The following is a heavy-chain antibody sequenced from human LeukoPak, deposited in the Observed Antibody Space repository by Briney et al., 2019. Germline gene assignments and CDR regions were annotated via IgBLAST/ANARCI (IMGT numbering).Heavy chain of an antibody. CDR3: VATVAYCGGDCYPPGNYAFDI. Sequence: SETLSLTCIVSGGSISSYYWSWIRQPPGKGLEWIGYIYYSGSTNYNPSLKSRVTISVDTSKNQFSLKLSSVTAADTAVYYCVATVAYCGGDCYPPGNYAFDIWGQGTMVTVSS. J-gene: IGHJ3*02. V-gene: IGHV4-59*01. D-gene: IGHD2-21*02. CDR2: IYYSGST. CDR1: GGSISSYY.